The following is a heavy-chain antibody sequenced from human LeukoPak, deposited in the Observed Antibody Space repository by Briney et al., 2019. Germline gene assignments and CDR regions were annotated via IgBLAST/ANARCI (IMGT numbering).Heavy chain of an antibody. Sequence: PSQTLSLTCTVSGGSIRSGSYYWSWIRQAAGKGLEWIGRVHTSGSTNYNPSLESRVTISVDTSKNQFSLKLSSVAAADTAVYYSARRAPGVGGSYWRAFDIWGQGTMVTISS. J-gene: IGHJ3*02. CDR3: ARRAPGVGGSYWRAFDI. V-gene: IGHV4-61*02. CDR2: VHTSGST. CDR1: GGSIRSGSYY. D-gene: IGHD1-26*01.